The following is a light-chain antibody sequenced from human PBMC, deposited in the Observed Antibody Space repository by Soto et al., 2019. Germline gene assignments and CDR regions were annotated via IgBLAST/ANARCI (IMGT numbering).Light chain of an antibody. V-gene: IGLV2-11*01. CDR1: SNDVGDYDY. CDR2: DVN. CDR3: CSYAGGYTFV. J-gene: IGLJ1*01. Sequence: QSALTQPRSVSGSPGQSVTISCIGPSNDVGDYDYVSWYQQYPGKAPKLIIYDVNKRPSGVPDRFSGSKSGNTASLTISALQAEDEADYYCCSYAGGYTFVFGTGTKVTVL.